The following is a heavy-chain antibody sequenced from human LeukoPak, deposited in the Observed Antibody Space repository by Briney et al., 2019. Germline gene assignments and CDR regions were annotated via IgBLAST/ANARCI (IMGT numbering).Heavy chain of an antibody. J-gene: IGHJ6*02. CDR3: ARLMAAAGRSYYYYGMDV. CDR1: GFTFSSYS. Sequence: GGSLRLSCAASGFTFSSYSMNWVRRAPGKGLEWVSSISSSSSYIYYADSVKGRFTISRDNAKNSLYLQMNSLRAEDTAVYYCARLMAAAGRSYYYYGMDVWGQGTTVTVSS. V-gene: IGHV3-21*01. D-gene: IGHD6-13*01. CDR2: ISSSSSYI.